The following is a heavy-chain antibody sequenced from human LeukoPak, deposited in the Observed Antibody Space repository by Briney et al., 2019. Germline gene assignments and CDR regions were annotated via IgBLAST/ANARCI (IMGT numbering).Heavy chain of an antibody. J-gene: IGHJ1*01. CDR3: ARRKWEIFMEVGVGACSGGSCYFLFPCVTMIVVVITTARYFQH. V-gene: IGHV4-59*08. D-gene: IGHD3-22*01. CDR2: IYYSGST. CDR1: GGSISSYY. Sequence: SETLSLTCTVSGGSISSYYWSWIRQPPGKGLEWIGYIYYSGSTNYNPSLKSRVTISVDTSKNQFSLKLSSVTAADTAVYYCARRKWEIFMEVGVGACSGGSCYFLFPCVTMIVVVITTARYFQHWGQGTLVTVSS.